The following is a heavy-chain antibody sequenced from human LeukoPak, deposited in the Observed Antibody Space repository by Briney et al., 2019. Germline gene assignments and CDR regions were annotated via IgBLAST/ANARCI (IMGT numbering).Heavy chain of an antibody. V-gene: IGHV4-4*07. D-gene: IGHD6-19*01. CDR2: IYSDGTI. Sequence: PSETLSLTCTVSGGSISRYYWSWIRQPAGKGLEWIGRIYSDGTITYNPSLQSRLTMSIDTSKNQFSLKLTSVTAADTALYYCARENSGWYTYWYYYMDVWGKGTTVTISS. CDR3: ARENSGWYTYWYYYMDV. CDR1: GGSISRYY. J-gene: IGHJ6*03.